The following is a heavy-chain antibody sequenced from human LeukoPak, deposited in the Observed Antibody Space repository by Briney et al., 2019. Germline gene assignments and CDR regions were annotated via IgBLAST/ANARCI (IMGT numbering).Heavy chain of an antibody. CDR3: ATYGGNTAEYFQH. J-gene: IGHJ1*01. Sequence: SVKVSCKVSGGIYRITAITWVRQAPGQGLEWMGGIIPMSTTANYAQKFQRRVTITRDDSTSTAYMEVSSLRSEDTALYYCATYGGNTAEYFQHWGQGTLVTVSS. D-gene: IGHD4-23*01. V-gene: IGHV1-69*05. CDR1: GGIYRITA. CDR2: IIPMSTTA.